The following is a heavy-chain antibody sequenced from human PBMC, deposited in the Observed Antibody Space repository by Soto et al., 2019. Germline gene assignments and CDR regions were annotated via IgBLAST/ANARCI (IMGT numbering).Heavy chain of an antibody. Sequence: SETLSLTCAVYGGSFSGYYWSWIRQPPGKGLEWIGEIHYSGSTNYNPSLKSRVTISIETSKTQFSLKLRSVTAADTAVYYCAREVAGGPFDPWGQGTLVTVSS. CDR2: IHYSGST. CDR1: GGSFSGYY. D-gene: IGHD3-10*01. J-gene: IGHJ5*02. CDR3: AREVAGGPFDP. V-gene: IGHV4-34*01.